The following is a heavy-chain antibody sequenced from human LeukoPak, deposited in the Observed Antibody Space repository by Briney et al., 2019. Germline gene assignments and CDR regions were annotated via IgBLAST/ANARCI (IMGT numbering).Heavy chain of an antibody. D-gene: IGHD5-24*01. Sequence: SETLSLTCAVYGGSFSGYYWSWIRQPPGEGLEWIGEINHSGSTNYRPSLKSRVTISVDTSKNQFSLKLSSVTAADTAVYYCARGGIKDYWGQGTLVTVSS. J-gene: IGHJ4*02. V-gene: IGHV4-34*01. CDR1: GGSFSGYY. CDR2: INHSGST. CDR3: ARGGIKDY.